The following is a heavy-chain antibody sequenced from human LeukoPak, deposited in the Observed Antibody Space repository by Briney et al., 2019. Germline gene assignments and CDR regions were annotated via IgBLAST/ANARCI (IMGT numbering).Heavy chain of an antibody. CDR2: IFYSGST. J-gene: IGHJ4*01. Sequence: SETLSLTCAVYGGSFSGYYWSWIRQPPGKGLEWIGNIFYSGSTYYNPSLESRVTISVDTSKNQFSLKLSSVTAADTAVYYCARPYDSSGYFYLWGQGTLVTVSS. CDR1: GGSFSGYY. D-gene: IGHD3-22*01. CDR3: ARPYDSSGYFYL. V-gene: IGHV4-34*12.